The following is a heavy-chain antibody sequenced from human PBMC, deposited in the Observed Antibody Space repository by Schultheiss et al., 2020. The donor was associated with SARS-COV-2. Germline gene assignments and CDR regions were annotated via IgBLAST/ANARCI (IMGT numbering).Heavy chain of an antibody. CDR2: IRSKAYGGTT. Sequence: GGSLRLSCAASGFTFSSYWMSWVRQAPGKGLEWVGFIRSKAYGGTTEYAASVKGRFTISRDDSKSIAYLQMNSLKTEDTAVYYCTRGYQAADYYYYGMDVWGQGTTVTVSS. CDR3: TRGYQAADYYYYGMDV. CDR1: GFTFSSYW. J-gene: IGHJ6*02. V-gene: IGHV3-49*04. D-gene: IGHD6-13*01.